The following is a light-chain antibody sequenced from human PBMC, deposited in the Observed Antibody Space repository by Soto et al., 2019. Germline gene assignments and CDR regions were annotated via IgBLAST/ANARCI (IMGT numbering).Light chain of an antibody. CDR2: GAS. CDR3: QQYNSYPLT. J-gene: IGKJ4*01. CDR1: QGISSY. Sequence: IQLTQSPSSLSASVGDRVTITCRASQGISSYLAWYQQKPGKAPKLLIYGASTLQSGVPSRFSGSGSGTDFTLTISSLQPDDFATYYCQQYNSYPLTFGGGTKVDIK. V-gene: IGKV1-9*01.